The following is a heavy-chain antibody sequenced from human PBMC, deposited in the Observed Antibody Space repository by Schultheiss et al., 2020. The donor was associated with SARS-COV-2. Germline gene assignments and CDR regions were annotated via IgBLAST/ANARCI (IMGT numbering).Heavy chain of an antibody. Sequence: GGSLRLSCSASGFTFSSYSMNWVRQAPGKGLEWVAVISYDGSNKYYADSVKGRFTISRDNSKNTLYLQMNSLRAEDTAVYYCATLGVVAGTVRPPEDWFDPWGQGTLVTVSS. V-gene: IGHV3-30*03. J-gene: IGHJ5*02. CDR3: ATLGVVAGTVRPPEDWFDP. CDR1: GFTFSSYS. D-gene: IGHD6-19*01. CDR2: ISYDGSNK.